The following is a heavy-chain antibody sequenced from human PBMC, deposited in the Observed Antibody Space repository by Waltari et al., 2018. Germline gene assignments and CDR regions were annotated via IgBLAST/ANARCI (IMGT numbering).Heavy chain of an antibody. Sequence: QVQLVESGGGVVQPGRSLRLSCAASGFTFSSYGMHWVRQAPGKGLEWVAVLWYDGSNKYYADSVKGRFTISRDNSKNTLYLQMNSLRAEDTAVYYCAREMGKGYYWNFLDYWGQGTLVTVSS. J-gene: IGHJ4*02. CDR2: LWYDGSNK. CDR1: GFTFSSYG. V-gene: IGHV3-33*01. CDR3: AREMGKGYYWNFLDY. D-gene: IGHD3-22*01.